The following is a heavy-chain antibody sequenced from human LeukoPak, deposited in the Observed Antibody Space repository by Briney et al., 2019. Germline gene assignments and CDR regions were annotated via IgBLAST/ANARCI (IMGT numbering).Heavy chain of an antibody. V-gene: IGHV1-18*01. Sequence: ASVKVSCKASGYTFTSDGISWVRQAPGQGLEWMGWISSYNGNTNYAQKLQGRVTMTTDTSTSIAYLELRRLRNVHTAGYYCARGNIVVVPAAMGGGYYHYMDVWGKGTTVTVSS. CDR3: ARGNIVVVPAAMGGGYYHYMDV. D-gene: IGHD2-2*01. CDR1: GYTFTSDG. J-gene: IGHJ6*03. CDR2: ISSYNGNT.